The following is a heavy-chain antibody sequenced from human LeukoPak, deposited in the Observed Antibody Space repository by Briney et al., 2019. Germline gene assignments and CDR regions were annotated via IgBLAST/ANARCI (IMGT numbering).Heavy chain of an antibody. CDR1: GYSFTSYW. J-gene: IGHJ6*04. V-gene: IGHV5-10-1*01. CDR2: IDPSNSYT. D-gene: IGHD2-2*01. Sequence: GESLKISCKGSGYSFTSYWISWVRQMPGKGLEWMGRIDPSNSYTNYSPSLQGHVTISADKSISTAYLQWSSLKASDTAMYYCARSPICSSTSCFNYYYYYGMDVWGKGTTVTVSS. CDR3: ARSPICSSTSCFNYYYYYGMDV.